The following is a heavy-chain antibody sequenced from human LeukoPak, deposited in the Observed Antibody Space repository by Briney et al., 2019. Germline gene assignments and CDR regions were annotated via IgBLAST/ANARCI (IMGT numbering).Heavy chain of an antibody. V-gene: IGHV4-34*01. D-gene: IGHD6-13*01. CDR2: INHSGST. CDR1: GGSLSGYY. Sequence: SETLSLTCAVYGGSLSGYYWSWIRQPPGKGLEWIGEINHSGSTNYNPSLKSRVTISVDTSKNQFSLKLSSVTAADTAVYYCARHSGYSSSWYPFDYWGQGTLVTVSS. CDR3: ARHSGYSSSWYPFDY. J-gene: IGHJ4*02.